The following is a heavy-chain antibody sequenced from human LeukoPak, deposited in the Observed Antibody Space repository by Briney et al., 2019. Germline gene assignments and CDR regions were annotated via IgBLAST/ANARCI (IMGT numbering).Heavy chain of an antibody. CDR3: ARDIRHSYGRYFDP. V-gene: IGHV4-59*01. CDR2: MQSTGNS. J-gene: IGHJ4*02. D-gene: IGHD5-18*01. Sequence: PSETLSLTCSVSGDSISTYNWNWIRKPPGKGLEWIGYMQSTGNSKYNPSLKIRVNIFIDMSKNQFVLNLRSVTAADTAVYYCARDIRHSYGRYFDPWGQGMLVTVSS. CDR1: GDSISTYN.